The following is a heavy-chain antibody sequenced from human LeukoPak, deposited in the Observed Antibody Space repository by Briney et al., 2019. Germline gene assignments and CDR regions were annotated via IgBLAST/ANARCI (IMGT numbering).Heavy chain of an antibody. CDR1: GGSISSSSYY. CDR2: IYYSGST. J-gene: IGHJ3*02. D-gene: IGHD6-13*01. V-gene: IGHV4-39*07. CDR3: ARPVSSSWNDAFDI. Sequence: SETLSLTCTVSGGSISSSSYYWGWIRQPPGKGLEWIGSIYYSGSTYYNPSLKSRVTISVDTSKNQFSLKLSSVTAADTAVYYCARPVSSSWNDAFDIWGLGTMVTVSS.